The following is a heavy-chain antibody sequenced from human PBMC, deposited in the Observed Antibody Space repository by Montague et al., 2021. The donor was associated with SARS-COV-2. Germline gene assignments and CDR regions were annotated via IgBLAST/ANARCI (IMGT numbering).Heavy chain of an antibody. V-gene: IGHV4-39*07. J-gene: IGHJ4*02. CDR2: IYYSGST. CDR3: ARASYDLGAPAFDY. CDR1: GGSISSSSYY. D-gene: IGHD3-3*01. Sequence: SETLSLTCTVSGGSISSSSYYWGWIRQPPGKGLEWIGSIYYSGSTNYNPSLKSRVTISVDTSKNQFSLKLSSVTAADTAVYYCARASYDLGAPAFDYWGQGTLVTVSS.